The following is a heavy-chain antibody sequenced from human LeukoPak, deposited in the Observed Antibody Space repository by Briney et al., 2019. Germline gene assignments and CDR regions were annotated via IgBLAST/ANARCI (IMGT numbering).Heavy chain of an antibody. V-gene: IGHV4-59*08. Sequence: SETLSLTCTVSGGSMSSYYWSWIRQPPGKGLEWIGYIYYGGSTNYNPSLNSRLTISVDTSKNQFSLRLSSVTAADTAVYYCARHAMVRGRPTAFDYWGQGTLVTVSS. CDR3: ARHAMVRGRPTAFDY. D-gene: IGHD3-10*01. J-gene: IGHJ4*02. CDR2: IYYGGST. CDR1: GGSMSSYY.